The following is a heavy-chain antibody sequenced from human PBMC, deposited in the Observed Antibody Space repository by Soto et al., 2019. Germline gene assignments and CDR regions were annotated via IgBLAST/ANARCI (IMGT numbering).Heavy chain of an antibody. CDR1: GGSFSGYY. J-gene: IGHJ3*02. V-gene: IGHV4-34*01. CDR3: ASTPNYYDSSGYFGAFDI. CDR2: INHSGST. D-gene: IGHD3-22*01. Sequence: LSLTCAVYGGSFSGYYWSWIRQPPGKGLEWIGEINHSGSTNYNPSLKSRVTISVDTSKNQFSLKLSSVTAADTAVYYCASTPNYYDSSGYFGAFDIWGQGTMVTVSS.